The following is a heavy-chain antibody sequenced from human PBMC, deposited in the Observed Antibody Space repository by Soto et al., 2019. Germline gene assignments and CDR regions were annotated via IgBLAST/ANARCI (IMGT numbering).Heavy chain of an antibody. CDR1: GFTFSAYD. CDR3: ARQASYWHGGGGWFDP. CDR2: IGTQHDT. J-gene: IGHJ5*02. D-gene: IGHD2-8*02. Sequence: EVQLVESGGGLVQPGGSLRLSCAASGFTFSAYDMHWVRKATGKGLEWVAAIGTQHDTYYPDSVKGRFTISRENAKNSLSLQMNSLRAGDTAVYYCARQASYWHGGGGWFDPWGQGTLVTVSS. V-gene: IGHV3-13*01.